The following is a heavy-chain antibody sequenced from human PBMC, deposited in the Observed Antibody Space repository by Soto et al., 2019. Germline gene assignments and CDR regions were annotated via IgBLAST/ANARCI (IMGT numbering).Heavy chain of an antibody. D-gene: IGHD2-21*02. CDR1: GYTFTRYT. J-gene: IGHJ5*02. V-gene: IGHV1-3*01. CDR3: ARQVYTVVTPIDL. Sequence: VASVKVSCKASGYTFTRYTMNWVRQAPGQRLEWMGWINPDNGNTKSSQKFQDRVIITRDTSASTAYMDLSSLRSEDTAVYYCARQVYTVVTPIDLWGQGTLVTVSS. CDR2: INPDNGNT.